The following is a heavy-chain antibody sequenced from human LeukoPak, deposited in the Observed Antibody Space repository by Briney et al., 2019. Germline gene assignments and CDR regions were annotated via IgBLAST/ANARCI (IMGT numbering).Heavy chain of an antibody. J-gene: IGHJ4*02. CDR3: ARSPGYYDSSGYYGDYFDY. CDR1: GVSISSGGYY. V-gene: IGHV4-31*03. D-gene: IGHD3-22*01. Sequence: TPSQTLSLTCTVSGVSISSGGYYWRWIRQHPGKGLEWIGYIYYSGSTYYNPSLKSRVTISVDTSKNQFSLQRSSVTAADTAVYYCARSPGYYDSSGYYGDYFDYWGQGTLVTVSS. CDR2: IYYSGST.